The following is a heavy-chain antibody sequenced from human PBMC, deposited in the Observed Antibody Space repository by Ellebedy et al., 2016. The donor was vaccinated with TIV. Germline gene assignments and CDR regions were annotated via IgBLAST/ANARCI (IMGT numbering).Heavy chain of an antibody. CDR3: ASQRGWLQDY. D-gene: IGHD5-24*01. J-gene: IGHJ4*02. V-gene: IGHV3-48*01. CDR2: ISSSSSTI. CDR1: GFTFSSYS. Sequence: PGGSLRLSCAASGFTFSSYSMNWVRQAPGKGLEWVSYISSSSSTIYYADSVKGRFTISRDNAKNSLYLQMNSLRAEDTAVYYCASQRGWLQDYWGQGTLVTVSS.